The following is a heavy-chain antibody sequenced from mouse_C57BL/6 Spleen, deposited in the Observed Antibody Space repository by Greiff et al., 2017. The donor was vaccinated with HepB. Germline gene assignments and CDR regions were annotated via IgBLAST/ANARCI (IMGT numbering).Heavy chain of an antibody. CDR1: GYTFTDYE. CDR2: IDPETGGT. Sequence: QVQLQQSGAELVRPGASVTLSCKASGYTFTDYEMHWVKQTPVHGLEWIGAIDPETGGTAYNQKFKGKAILTADKSSSTAYMELRSLTSEDSAVYYCTREDCWDSGYYYAMDYWGQGTSVTVSS. CDR3: TREDCWDSGYYYAMDY. V-gene: IGHV1-15*01. D-gene: IGHD4-1*01. J-gene: IGHJ4*01.